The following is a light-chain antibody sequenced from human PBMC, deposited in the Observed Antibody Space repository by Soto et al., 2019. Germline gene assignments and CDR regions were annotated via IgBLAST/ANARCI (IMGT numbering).Light chain of an antibody. J-gene: IGLJ2*01. V-gene: IGLV1-44*01. CDR2: GDN. Sequence: QSVLTQPPSASGTPGQRVTISCSGSASSIGTNTVNWYRQLPGTAPKLLIYGDNQRPSGVPDRFSGSKSGTSASLASSGLQCEDEAEYYCAAWDGSLNNVLFGGGTKLTVL. CDR3: AAWDGSLNNVL. CDR1: ASSIGTNT.